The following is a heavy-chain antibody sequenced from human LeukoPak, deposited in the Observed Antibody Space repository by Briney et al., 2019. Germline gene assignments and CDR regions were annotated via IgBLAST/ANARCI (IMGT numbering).Heavy chain of an antibody. J-gene: IGHJ5*02. CDR1: GGSFSGYY. D-gene: IGHD1-1*01. CDR2: INHSGST. Sequence: PSETLSLTCAVYGGSFSGYYWSWIRQPPEKGLEWIGEINHSGSTNYNPSLKSRVTISVDTSKNQFSLKLSSVTAADTAVYYCAATGTILGDWFDPWGQGTLVTVSS. CDR3: AATGTILGDWFDP. V-gene: IGHV4-34*01.